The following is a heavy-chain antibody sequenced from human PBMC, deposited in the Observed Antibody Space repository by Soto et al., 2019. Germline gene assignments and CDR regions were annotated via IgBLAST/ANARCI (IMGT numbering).Heavy chain of an antibody. D-gene: IGHD2-15*01. V-gene: IGHV4-59*08. J-gene: IGHJ4*02. Sequence: ETLSLTCTVSGCSISGYYWSWIRQSPGKGLEWIGYIYDSGSTNYNPSLKSRVTISLDTSKNQLSLKLISVTAADTAVYYCARQFCTGGSCYVFDYWGRGTLVTVSS. CDR1: GCSISGYY. CDR2: IYDSGST. CDR3: ARQFCTGGSCYVFDY.